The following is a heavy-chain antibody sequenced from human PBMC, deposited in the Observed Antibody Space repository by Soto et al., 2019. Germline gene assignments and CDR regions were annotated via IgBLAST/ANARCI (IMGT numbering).Heavy chain of an antibody. D-gene: IGHD6-19*01. CDR3: ARRSSGWYFDY. V-gene: IGHV3-23*01. J-gene: IGHJ4*02. Sequence: EVQLLEAGGGLVQPGGSLRLSCAAPGFTFSNYAMKWVRQAPGKGLEWGSVSSGSGGSTYYAESVKGRFTISRDNSKNTLYLQMNLRRGEYTAVYYCARRSSGWYFDYWGQGTLVTVSS. CDR1: GFTFSNYA. CDR2: SSGSGGST.